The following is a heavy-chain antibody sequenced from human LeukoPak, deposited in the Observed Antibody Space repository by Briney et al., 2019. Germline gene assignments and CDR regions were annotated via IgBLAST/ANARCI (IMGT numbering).Heavy chain of an antibody. CDR2: MNPNSGNT. CDR1: GYTFTSYD. D-gene: IGHD2-2*02. J-gene: IGHJ4*01. Sequence: ASVKVSCKASGYTFTSYDINWVRQATGQGLEWMGWMNPNSGNTGYAQKFQGRVTMTRNTSISTAYMELSSLRSEDTAVYYCAKQTLYCSSTSCYSPFDYWGQEPWSPSPQ. V-gene: IGHV1-8*01. CDR3: AKQTLYCSSTSCYSPFDY.